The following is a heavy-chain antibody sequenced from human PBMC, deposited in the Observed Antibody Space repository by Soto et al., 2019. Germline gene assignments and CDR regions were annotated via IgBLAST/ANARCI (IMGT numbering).Heavy chain of an antibody. D-gene: IGHD3-22*01. CDR1: GFTFDDHA. J-gene: IGHJ4*02. CDR2: LSWNSVSI. Sequence: GGSLRLSCAASGFTFDDHAMHWVRQAPGKGLEWVSGLSWNSVSIGYADSVKGRFTISRDNAKNSLYMLMNSLRAEDTALYYCARDAGADGRSGHYSRFDYWGQGTLVTVSS. V-gene: IGHV3-9*01. CDR3: ARDAGADGRSGHYSRFDY.